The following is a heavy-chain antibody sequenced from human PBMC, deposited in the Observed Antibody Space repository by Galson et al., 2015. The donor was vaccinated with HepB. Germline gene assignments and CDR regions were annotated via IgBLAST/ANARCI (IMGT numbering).Heavy chain of an antibody. CDR2: IKSKTDGGTT. D-gene: IGHD2-15*01. CDR3: TTSMVVGDAFDI. J-gene: IGHJ3*02. V-gene: IGHV3-15*01. CDR1: GFTFSNAW. Sequence: SLRLSCAASGFTFSNAWMSWVRQAPGKGLEWVGRIKSKTDGGTTDYAAPVKGRFTISRDDSKNTLYLQMNSLKTEDTAVYYCTTSMVVGDAFDIWGQGTMVTVSS.